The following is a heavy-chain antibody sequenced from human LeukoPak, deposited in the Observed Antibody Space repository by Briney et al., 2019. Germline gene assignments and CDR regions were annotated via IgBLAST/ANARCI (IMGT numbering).Heavy chain of an antibody. CDR3: AKDDFGIAAAGMNFDY. V-gene: IGHV3-23*01. J-gene: IGHJ4*02. CDR1: GFTFSSYA. D-gene: IGHD6-13*01. CDR2: ISGSGGST. Sequence: GGSLRLSCAASGFTFSSYAMSWVRQAPGKGLEWVSAISGSGGSTYYADSVKGRFTISRDNSKNTLYLQMNSLRAEDTAVYYCAKDDFGIAAAGMNFDYWGQGTLVTVSS.